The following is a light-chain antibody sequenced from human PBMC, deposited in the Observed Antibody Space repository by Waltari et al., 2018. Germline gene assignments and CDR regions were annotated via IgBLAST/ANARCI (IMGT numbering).Light chain of an antibody. CDR2: GAS. CDR1: QSVSSN. V-gene: IGKV3-15*01. J-gene: IGKJ4*01. Sequence: EIVMTQSPATLSVSPGEGATLSCRASQSVSSNLAWYQHKPGQAPRLLIYGASTRATGIPARFSGSGSGTDFTFTISSLQPEDIATYFCQQHDNLPLTFGGGTKVQIK. CDR3: QQHDNLPLT.